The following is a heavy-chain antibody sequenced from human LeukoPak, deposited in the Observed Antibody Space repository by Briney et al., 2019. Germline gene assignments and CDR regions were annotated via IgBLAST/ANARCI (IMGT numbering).Heavy chain of an antibody. V-gene: IGHV4-34*01. CDR1: GGSFSGYY. Sequence: SETLSLTCVVYGGSFSGYYWSWIRQPPGKGLEWIGEINHSGSTNYNPSLKSRVTVSVDTSKNQFSLKLSSVTAADTAVYCCAFTTGNYYLDSWGQGTLVTVSS. CDR2: INHSGST. D-gene: IGHD1-26*01. CDR3: AFTTGNYYLDS. J-gene: IGHJ4*02.